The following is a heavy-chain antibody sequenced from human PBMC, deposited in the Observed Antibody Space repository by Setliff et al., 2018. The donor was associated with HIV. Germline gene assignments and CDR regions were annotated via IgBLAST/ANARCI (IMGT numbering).Heavy chain of an antibody. CDR2: IYSDGRT. V-gene: IGHV3-53*01. CDR3: AKGVKWLEP. D-gene: IGHD3-16*01. Sequence: PGESLKISCAASGFPVSDNYMTWVRQAPGKGLEWVSVIYSDGRTFYADSVKGRFTISRDDSKNTIYLQMYSLRVDDTAAYYCAKGVKWLEPWGQGVLVTVSS. J-gene: IGHJ5*02. CDR1: GFPVSDNY.